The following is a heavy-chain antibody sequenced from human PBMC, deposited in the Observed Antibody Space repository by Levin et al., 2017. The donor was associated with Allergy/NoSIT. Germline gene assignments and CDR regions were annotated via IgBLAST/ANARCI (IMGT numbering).Heavy chain of an antibody. J-gene: IGHJ5*02. Sequence: ASVKVSCKASGYTFTSYAMNWVRQAPGQGLEWMGWINTNTGNPTYAQGFTGRFVFSLDTSVSTAYLQISSLKAEDTAVYYCARVGGALAYYDFWGGYHSAQRRNNWFDPWGQGTLVTVSS. CDR2: INTNTGNP. V-gene: IGHV7-4-1*02. CDR1: GYTFTSYA. CDR3: ARVGGALAYYDFWGGYHSAQRRNNWFDP. D-gene: IGHD3-3*01.